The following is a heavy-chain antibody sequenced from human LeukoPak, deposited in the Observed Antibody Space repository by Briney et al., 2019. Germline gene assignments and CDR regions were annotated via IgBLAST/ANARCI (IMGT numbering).Heavy chain of an antibody. V-gene: IGHV3-23*01. CDR1: GFTFSSYA. D-gene: IGHD5-12*01. CDR3: AKAYSGYDADWYFDL. CDR2: ISGSGGST. J-gene: IGHJ2*01. Sequence: PGGSLRLSSAASGFTFSSYAMSWVRQAPGKGLEWVSAISGSGGSTYYADSVKGRFTISRDNSKNTLYLQMNSLRAEDTAVYYCAKAYSGYDADWYFDLWGRGTLVTVSS.